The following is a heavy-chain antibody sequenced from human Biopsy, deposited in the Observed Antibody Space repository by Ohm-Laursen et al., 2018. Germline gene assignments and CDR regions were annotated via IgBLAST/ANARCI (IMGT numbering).Heavy chain of an antibody. CDR2: IYYSVMT. CDR3: ARDSGILNYGNFKYYHYYGMDV. Sequence: SETLSLTCNVSGGSMTGYEWSWIRLAPGKGLEWIGYIYYSVMTNYNPSLQSRVSISVDTSRNQVSLTLSSVTAADTAVYYCARDSGILNYGNFKYYHYYGMDVWGQGTKVTVSS. D-gene: IGHD4-11*01. V-gene: IGHV4-59*01. CDR1: GGSMTGYE. J-gene: IGHJ6*02.